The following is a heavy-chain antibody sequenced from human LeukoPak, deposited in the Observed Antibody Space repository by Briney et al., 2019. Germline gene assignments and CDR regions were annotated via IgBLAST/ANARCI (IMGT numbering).Heavy chain of an antibody. J-gene: IGHJ1*01. CDR1: GYTFADYY. D-gene: IGHD2-21*02. CDR3: ARGGPTPRNVVVAAREYLQH. CDR2: LNSESGGA. V-gene: IGHV1-2*02. Sequence: ASVKVPCKASGYTFADYYIHWVRQAPGQGPEWMGWLNSESGGAKYAQRFQARVTMTRDTSISAAYMELTRLRSDDTAMYYCARGGPTPRNVVVAAREYLQHWGQGSLVTVSS.